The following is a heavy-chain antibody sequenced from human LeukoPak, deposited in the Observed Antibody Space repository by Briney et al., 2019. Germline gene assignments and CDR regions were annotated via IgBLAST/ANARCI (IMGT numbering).Heavy chain of an antibody. Sequence: SSETLSLTCTVSGGSISSGGYYWSWIRQPPGKGLEWIGYIYHSGSTYYNPSLKSRVTISVDRSKNQFSLKLSSVTAADTAVYYCARRGLDAFDIWGQGTMVTVSS. CDR1: GGSISSGGYY. CDR3: ARRGLDAFDI. J-gene: IGHJ3*02. V-gene: IGHV4-30-2*01. CDR2: IYHSGST.